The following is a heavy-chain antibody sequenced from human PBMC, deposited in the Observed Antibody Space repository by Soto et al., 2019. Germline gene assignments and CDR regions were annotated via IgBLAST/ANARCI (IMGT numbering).Heavy chain of an antibody. CDR2: INPNSGGT. D-gene: IGHD2-15*01. CDR1: GYTFTGYY. Sequence: GASVKVSCKASGYTFTGYYMHWVRQAPGQGLEWMGRINPNSGGTNYAQKFQGWVTMTRDTSISTAYMELSRLRSDDTAVYYCAREREGYCSGGSCYSGAFDVWGQGTMVTVSS. CDR3: AREREGYCSGGSCYSGAFDV. V-gene: IGHV1-2*04. J-gene: IGHJ3*01.